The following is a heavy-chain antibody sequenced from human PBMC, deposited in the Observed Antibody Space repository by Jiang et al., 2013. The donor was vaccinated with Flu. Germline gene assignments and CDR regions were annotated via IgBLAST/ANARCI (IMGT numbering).Heavy chain of an antibody. CDR1: GFTFGDCA. Sequence: PGRSLRLSCTASGFTFGDCAMSWFRQASREGAGVGRVSLEAKLMVGTTEYAASVKGRFTISRDDSKGIAYLQMNSLKTEDTAVYYCTRDQFWSGSGPFDYWGQGTLVTVSS. CDR2: LEAKLMVGTT. J-gene: IGHJ4*02. CDR3: TRDQFWSGSGPFDY. D-gene: IGHD3-3*01. V-gene: IGHV3-49*03.